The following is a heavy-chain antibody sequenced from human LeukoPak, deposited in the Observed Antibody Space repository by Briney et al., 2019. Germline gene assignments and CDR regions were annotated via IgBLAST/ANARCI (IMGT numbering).Heavy chain of an antibody. J-gene: IGHJ3*02. CDR3: AKVIGYSSGWYFYSSDAFDI. D-gene: IGHD6-19*01. Sequence: GGSLRLSCAASGFTFSSYGMHWVRQAPGKGLEWVAVISYDGTYKYYADSVKGRFTNSRDNSKNTLYLQMNSLRAEDTAVFFCAKVIGYSSGWYFYSSDAFDIWGQGTMVTVSS. CDR1: GFTFSSYG. CDR2: ISYDGTYK. V-gene: IGHV3-30*18.